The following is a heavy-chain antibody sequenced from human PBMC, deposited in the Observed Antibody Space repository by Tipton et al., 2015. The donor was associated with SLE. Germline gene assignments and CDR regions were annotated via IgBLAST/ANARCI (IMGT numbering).Heavy chain of an antibody. J-gene: IGHJ6*03. CDR1: GGSFSDYY. CDR2: ITHSGGA. CDR3: AREALGDYYCFMDV. D-gene: IGHD1-26*01. Sequence: GLVKPSETLSLTCDVSGGSFSDYYWTWIRQSPGKGLEWIGQITHSGGAIYNPSLKSRVTISVDTSKRQFSLRLSSVTAADAAIYYCAREALGDYYCFMDVWDTGTTVTVSS. V-gene: IGHV4-34*01.